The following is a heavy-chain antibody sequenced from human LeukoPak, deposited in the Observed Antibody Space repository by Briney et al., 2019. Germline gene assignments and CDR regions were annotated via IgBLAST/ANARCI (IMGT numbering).Heavy chain of an antibody. J-gene: IGHJ4*02. Sequence: PSETLSLTCTVSGGSISSYYWSWIRQPPGKGLEWIGYIYYSGSTNYNPSLKSRVTISVDTSKNQFSLKLSSVTAADTAVYYCARHAGGIAAADYLYYFDYWGQGTLVTVSS. D-gene: IGHD6-13*01. CDR3: ARHAGGIAAADYLYYFDY. V-gene: IGHV4-59*08. CDR1: GGSISSYY. CDR2: IYYSGST.